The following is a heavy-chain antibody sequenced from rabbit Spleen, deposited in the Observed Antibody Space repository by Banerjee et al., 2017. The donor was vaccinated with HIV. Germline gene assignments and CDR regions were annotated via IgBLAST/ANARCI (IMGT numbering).Heavy chain of an antibody. CDR2: IDTGSAIT. J-gene: IGHJ4*01. V-gene: IGHV1S43*01. CDR1: GFSFSSDYD. CDR3: ARNTYPSSSGYYNL. Sequence: QEQLVESGGGLVQPEGSLTLTCKASGFSFSSDYDMCWVRQAPGKGLELIGCIDTGSAITWYASWAKGRFTITRSTSLNTVTLQLNSLTAADTATYFCARNTYPSSSGYYNLWGPGTLVTVS. D-gene: IGHD1-1*01.